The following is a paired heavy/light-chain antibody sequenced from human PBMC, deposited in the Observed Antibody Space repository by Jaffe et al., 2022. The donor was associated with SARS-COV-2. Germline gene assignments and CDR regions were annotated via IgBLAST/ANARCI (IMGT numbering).Heavy chain of an antibody. CDR2: IGSSGDVT. J-gene: IGHJ4*02. V-gene: IGHV3-23*01. Sequence: EVQLLESGGGLVQPGGSLRLSCSASGFTFNNYAMSWVRQAPGKGLEWVSTIGSSGDVTYNADSVKGRFTVSRDNFKNTLYLQMNNLRAEDTALYYCARPSGGGWGQGTLVTVSS. CDR3: ARPSGGG. D-gene: IGHD3-16*01. CDR1: GFTFNNYA.
Light chain of an antibody. CDR2: DVS. J-gene: IGLJ1*01. V-gene: IGLV2-14*02. Sequence: QSALTQPASVSGSPGQSITVSCTGSSSDVGNYNLVSWYQHHPGKTPRLMIYDVSNRPSGVSNRFSGSKSGNTASLTISGLQAEDEADYYCNSYTTTSALVFGTGTKVTVL. CDR1: SSDVGNYNL. CDR3: NSYTTTSALV.